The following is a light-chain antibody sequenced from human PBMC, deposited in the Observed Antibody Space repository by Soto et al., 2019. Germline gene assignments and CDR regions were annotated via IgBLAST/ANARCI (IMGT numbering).Light chain of an antibody. CDR1: QSVSSNY. Sequence: IVLTHSPGTLSLSPRERATLSCRASQSVSSNYLAWYQQKPGQAPRLLIYGASSRDTGIPDRFSGSGSGTDFTLTISRLEPEDFAVYYCQQYGGSMKFGQGTKVDIK. V-gene: IGKV3-20*01. J-gene: IGKJ1*01. CDR3: QQYGGSMK. CDR2: GAS.